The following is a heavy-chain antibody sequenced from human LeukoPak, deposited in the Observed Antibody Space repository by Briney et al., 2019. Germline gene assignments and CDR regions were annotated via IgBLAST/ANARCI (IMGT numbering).Heavy chain of an antibody. J-gene: IGHJ6*02. CDR3: AREGTRQNVLRYFDLDLYCYYGMDV. Sequence: GSSVKVSCKASVGTFSSYAISWVRQAPGQGLEWMGGIIPIFGTANYAQKFQGRVTITADESTRTAYMELSSLRSEDTAVYYCAREGTRQNVLRYFDLDLYCYYGMDVWGQGTTVTVSS. V-gene: IGHV1-69*01. D-gene: IGHD3-9*01. CDR1: VGTFSSYA. CDR2: IIPIFGTA.